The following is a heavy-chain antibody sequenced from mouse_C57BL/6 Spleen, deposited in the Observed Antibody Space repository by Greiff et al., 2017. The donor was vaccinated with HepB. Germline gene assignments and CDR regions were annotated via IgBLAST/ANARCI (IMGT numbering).Heavy chain of an antibody. D-gene: IGHD2-3*01. J-gene: IGHJ4*01. CDR2: INPSSGYT. CDR3: ARSMLAMDY. V-gene: IGHV1-4*01. CDR1: GYTFTSYT. Sequence: VQLQQSGAELVRPGASVKMSCKASGYTFTSYTMHWVKQRPGQGLEWIGYINPSSGYTKYNQKFKDKATLTADKSTSTAYMQLSSLTSEDSAVYYCARSMLAMDYWGQGTSVTVSS.